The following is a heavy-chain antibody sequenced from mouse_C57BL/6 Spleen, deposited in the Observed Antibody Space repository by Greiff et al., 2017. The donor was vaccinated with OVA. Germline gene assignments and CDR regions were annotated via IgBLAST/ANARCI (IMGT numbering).Heavy chain of an antibody. CDR1: GYTFTSYW. Sequence: VQLQQPGAELVKPGASVKLSCKASGYTFTSYWMHWVKQRPGQGLEWIGMIHPNSGSTNYNEKFKSKATLTVDKSSSTAYMQLSSLTSEDSAVYYCARSGITPYFDYWGQGTTLTVSS. V-gene: IGHV1-64*01. CDR2: IHPNSGST. D-gene: IGHD1-1*01. CDR3: ARSGITPYFDY. J-gene: IGHJ2*01.